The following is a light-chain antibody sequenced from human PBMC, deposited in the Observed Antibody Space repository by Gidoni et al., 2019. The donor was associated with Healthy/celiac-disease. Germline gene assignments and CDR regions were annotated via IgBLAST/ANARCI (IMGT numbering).Light chain of an antibody. J-gene: IGKJ4*01. Sequence: EIVLTQSPATLSLSPGERAPLSCRASQIVSSYLAWYQQTPGQAPRLLIYDAANRATGIPARFSGSGSGTDFTLTISSLEPEDVAVYYCQQRSNWLTFXGXTKVEIK. CDR3: QQRSNWLT. V-gene: IGKV3-11*01. CDR2: DAA. CDR1: QIVSSY.